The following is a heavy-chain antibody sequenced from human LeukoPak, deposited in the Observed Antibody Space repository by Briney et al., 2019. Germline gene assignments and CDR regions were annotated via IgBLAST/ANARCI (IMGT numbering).Heavy chain of an antibody. CDR2: IKQDGSEK. J-gene: IGHJ6*02. V-gene: IGHV3-7*04. Sequence: GGSLRLSCAASGFTFSIYWMSWVRQAPGKGLEWVVNIKQDGSEKYYVDSVKGRFTISRDNAKNSLYLQMNSLRAEDTAVYYCAKEDYYYGMDVWGQGTTVTVSS. CDR1: GFTFSIYW. CDR3: AKEDYYYGMDV.